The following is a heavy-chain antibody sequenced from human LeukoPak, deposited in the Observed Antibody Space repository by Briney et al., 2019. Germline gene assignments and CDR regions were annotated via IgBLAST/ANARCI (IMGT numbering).Heavy chain of an antibody. Sequence: SETLSLTCAVYGGSFSGYYWSWIRQPPGKGLEWIGEINHSGSTNYTPSLTSRVTISVDTSKNQYSLKLSSVTAADTAVYYCAREGGLIAAAGYFDYWAREPWSPSPQ. CDR3: AREGGLIAAAGYFDY. D-gene: IGHD6-13*01. CDR1: GGSFSGYY. J-gene: IGHJ4*02. V-gene: IGHV4-34*01. CDR2: INHSGST.